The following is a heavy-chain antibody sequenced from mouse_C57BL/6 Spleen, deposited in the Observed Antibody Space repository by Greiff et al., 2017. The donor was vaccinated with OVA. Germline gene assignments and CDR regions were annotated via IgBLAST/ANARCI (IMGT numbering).Heavy chain of an antibody. D-gene: IGHD3-2*02. J-gene: IGHJ3*01. CDR1: GYTFTDYY. CDR3: ARSGPAWFAY. Sequence: VKLQESGAELVRPGASVKLSCKASGYTFTDYYINWVKQRPGQGLEWIARIYPGSGNTYYNEKFKGKATLTAEKSSSTAYMQLSSLTSEDSAVYFCARSGPAWFAYWGQGTLVTVSA. CDR2: IYPGSGNT. V-gene: IGHV1-76*01.